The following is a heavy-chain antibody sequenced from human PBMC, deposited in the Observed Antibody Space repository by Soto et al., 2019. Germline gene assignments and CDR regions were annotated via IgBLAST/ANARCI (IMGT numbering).Heavy chain of an antibody. J-gene: IGHJ4*02. Sequence: EVQLVESGGGLVQPGGSLKLSCAASGFTFSGSAIHWVRQASGKGLEWVGRIRSKANNYATAYAASVNGRFTISRDDSKNTAYLQMNSLKTEDTAVYYCVGYCSTTSCYKWHFDYWGQGNLVTVSS. CDR2: IRSKANNYAT. CDR3: VGYCSTTSCYKWHFDY. V-gene: IGHV3-73*02. CDR1: GFTFSGSA. D-gene: IGHD2-2*02.